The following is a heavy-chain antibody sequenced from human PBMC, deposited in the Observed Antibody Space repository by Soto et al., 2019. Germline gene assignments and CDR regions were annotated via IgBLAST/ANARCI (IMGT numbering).Heavy chain of an antibody. J-gene: IGHJ3*02. Sequence: QVQLQESGPGLVKPSETLSLTCSVSGGSVSSGSHYWSWIRQPPGKGLEWIVYISYSGSPDYNPSLKSRVSISLDMSKNQFSLKLSSVTAADTAVYYCGRDRSDSLNSFDAFDIWGQGTMVTVS. D-gene: IGHD3-22*01. V-gene: IGHV4-61*01. CDR3: GRDRSDSLNSFDAFDI. CDR1: GGSVSSGSHY. CDR2: ISYSGSP.